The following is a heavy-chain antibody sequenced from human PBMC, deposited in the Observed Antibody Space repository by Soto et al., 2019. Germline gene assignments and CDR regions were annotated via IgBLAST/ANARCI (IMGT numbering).Heavy chain of an antibody. CDR1: GASVSHYY. CDR3: ARSSLTIFGEVVPYFDF. V-gene: IGHV4-4*09. D-gene: IGHD3-3*01. J-gene: IGHJ4*02. CDR2: ISTSANS. Sequence: SETLSLTCAVSGASVSHYYWSWIRQPPGVGPEWIGYISTSANSNSNPSLKSRVTISLDTSKNQFSLNLTSVTAADTAVYFCARSSLTIFGEVVPYFDFWGPGTLVTVSS.